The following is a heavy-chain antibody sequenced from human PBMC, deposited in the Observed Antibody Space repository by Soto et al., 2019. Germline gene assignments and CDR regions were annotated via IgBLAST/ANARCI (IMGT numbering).Heavy chain of an antibody. CDR1: GGSISSGGFY. J-gene: IGHJ4*02. CDR3: ARSVITRSRFDS. D-gene: IGHD1-20*01. Sequence: QVQLQESGPGLVKPSQTLSLTCSVSGGSISSGGFYWSWIRQHPGKGLEWIGYTYYTGSTYYSPSRKIRVTLSLDTYKNYFSLMLTSATPADTAAYYCARSVITRSRFDSWGQGTLVTVSS. V-gene: IGHV4-31*03. CDR2: TYYTGST.